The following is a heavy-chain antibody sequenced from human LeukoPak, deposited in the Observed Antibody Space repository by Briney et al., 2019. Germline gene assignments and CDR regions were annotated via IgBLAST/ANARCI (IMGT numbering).Heavy chain of an antibody. V-gene: IGHV3-9*01. CDR3: ARDPVTMVRGPAEMDV. CDR1: GFTFADYT. Sequence: GGSLRLSCAASGFTFADYTMHWVRQLPGMGLEWVSGITWNSDSTDYVDSVKGRFTSSRDNAKNSLYLQMNSLRAEDTAVYYCARDPVTMVRGPAEMDVWGQGTTVTVSS. J-gene: IGHJ6*02. CDR2: ITWNSDST. D-gene: IGHD3-10*01.